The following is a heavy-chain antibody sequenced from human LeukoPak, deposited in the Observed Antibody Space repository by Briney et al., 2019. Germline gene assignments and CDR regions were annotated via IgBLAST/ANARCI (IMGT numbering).Heavy chain of an antibody. CDR3: ARGPSSRFLDY. J-gene: IGHJ4*02. Sequence: GGSLRLSCAASGFTFDNFAMHWVRQAPGKGLEYVAAISSNAVTTYYGDSMRGRFTISRDNSKNSVFLQMDSLRPEDMAVYYCARGPSSRFLDYWGQGTLVTVSS. CDR2: ISSNAVTT. CDR1: GFTFDNFA. V-gene: IGHV3-64*02. D-gene: IGHD3-16*01.